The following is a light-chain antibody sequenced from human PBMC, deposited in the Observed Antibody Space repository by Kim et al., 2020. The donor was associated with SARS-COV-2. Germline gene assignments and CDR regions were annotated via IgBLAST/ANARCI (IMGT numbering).Light chain of an antibody. V-gene: IGKV1-5*01. CDR2: DAS. J-gene: IGKJ1*01. CDR3: QQYNSYKT. CDR1: QSISSW. Sequence: VPIHCRSSQSISSWLAWYQQKPGKAPKLLIYDASSLESGVPSRCSGSGSGTEFTLTLSSLQPDDFATFYCQQYNSYKTFGQGTKVDI.